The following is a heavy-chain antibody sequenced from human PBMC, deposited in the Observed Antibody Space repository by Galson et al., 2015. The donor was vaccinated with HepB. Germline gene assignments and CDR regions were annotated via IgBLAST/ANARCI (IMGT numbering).Heavy chain of an antibody. J-gene: IGHJ4*02. V-gene: IGHV3-48*01. CDR2: ISSSSSTI. CDR3: TTAGQYGDYSLDY. D-gene: IGHD4-17*01. Sequence: SLRLSCAASGFTFSSYSMNWVRQAPGKGLEWVSYISSSSSTIYYADSVKGRFTISRDNAKNSLYLQMNSLKTEDTAVYYCTTAGQYGDYSLDYWGQGTLVTVSS. CDR1: GFTFSSYS.